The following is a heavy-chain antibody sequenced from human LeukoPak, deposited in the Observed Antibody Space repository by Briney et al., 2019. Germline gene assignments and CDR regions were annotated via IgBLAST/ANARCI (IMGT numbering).Heavy chain of an antibody. J-gene: IGHJ4*02. D-gene: IGHD3-10*01. CDR3: ANVYYYGSGSYESRYLDY. CDR1: GFSFSSYA. CDR2: ISASGGTT. V-gene: IGHV3-23*01. Sequence: GSLRLSCAASGFSFSSYAMSWVRQAPGKGLEWVSAISASGGTTYYADSVKGRFTISRDNSKNTLFLQMNSLRAEDTAVYYCANVYYYGSGSYESRYLDYWGQGTLVTVSS.